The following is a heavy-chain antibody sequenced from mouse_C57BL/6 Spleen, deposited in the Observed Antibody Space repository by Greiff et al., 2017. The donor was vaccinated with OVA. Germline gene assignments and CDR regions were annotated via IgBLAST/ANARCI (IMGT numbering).Heavy chain of an antibody. CDR2: IYPGSGNT. D-gene: IGHD2-5*01. J-gene: IGHJ2*01. CDR3: ARSKSNYGYYFDY. Sequence: VHLVESGAELVRPGASVKLSCKASGYTFTDYYINWVKQRPGQGLEWIARIYPGSGNTYYNEKFKGKATLTAEKSSSTAYMQLSSLTSEDSAVYFCARSKSNYGYYFDYWGQGTTLTVSS. CDR1: GYTFTDYY. V-gene: IGHV1-76*01.